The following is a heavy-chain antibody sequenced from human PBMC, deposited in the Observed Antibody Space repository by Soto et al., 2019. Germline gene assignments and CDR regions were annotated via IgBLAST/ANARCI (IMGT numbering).Heavy chain of an antibody. V-gene: IGHV3-13*01. D-gene: IGHD2-8*02. CDR1: GFTFSAYD. CDR3: ARQASYWHGGGGWFDP. J-gene: IGHJ5*02. Sequence: EVQLVESGGGLVHPGGSLRLSCAASGFTFSAYDMHWVRQAPGKGLEWVSAIGTLHDAYYPDSVRGRFTISRENAKNSLYLQMNSLRAGDTAVYFCARQASYWHGGGGWFDPWGQGTLVTVSS. CDR2: IGTLHDA.